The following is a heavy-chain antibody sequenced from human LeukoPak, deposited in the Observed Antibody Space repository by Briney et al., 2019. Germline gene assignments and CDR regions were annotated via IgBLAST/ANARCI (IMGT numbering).Heavy chain of an antibody. V-gene: IGHV3-13*01. Sequence: GGSLRLSCAASGFTFSSYDMHWVRQATGKGLEWVSAIGTAGDTYYPGSVKGRFTISRENAKNSLYLQMNSLRAEDTAVYYCAKDVPNCSGGSCYPYYFDYWGQGTLVTVSS. CDR1: GFTFSSYD. CDR2: IGTAGDT. J-gene: IGHJ4*02. CDR3: AKDVPNCSGGSCYPYYFDY. D-gene: IGHD2-15*01.